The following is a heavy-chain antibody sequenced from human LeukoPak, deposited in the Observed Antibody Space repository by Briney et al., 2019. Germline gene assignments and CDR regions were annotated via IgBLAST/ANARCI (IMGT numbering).Heavy chain of an antibody. V-gene: IGHV4-38-2*02. Sequence: SETLSLTRTVSGYSLSSGYYWGWIRQPPGKGMEWIGSIYHSESTFYNPSLKSRVTISVDTSKNQFSLKLSSVTAADTAVYYCASGFYSSSPKRGYYYYYYMDVWGKGTTVTISS. D-gene: IGHD6-6*01. CDR3: ASGFYSSSPKRGYYYYYYMDV. CDR2: IYHSEST. CDR1: GYSLSSGYY. J-gene: IGHJ6*03.